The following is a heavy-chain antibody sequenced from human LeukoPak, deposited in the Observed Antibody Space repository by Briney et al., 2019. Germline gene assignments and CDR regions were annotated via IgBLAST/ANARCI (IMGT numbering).Heavy chain of an antibody. D-gene: IGHD2-15*01. CDR3: ARLASGSKRPPDY. CDR2: IYPGDSDS. Sequence: GESLKISCKDSGYSFSIYWIGWVRQMPGKGLEWMGIIYPGDSDSRYSPSFQGQVTISADKSISTAYLQWSSLKASDTAMCYCARLASGSKRPPDYWGQGTLVTVSS. CDR1: GYSFSIYW. V-gene: IGHV5-51*01. J-gene: IGHJ4*02.